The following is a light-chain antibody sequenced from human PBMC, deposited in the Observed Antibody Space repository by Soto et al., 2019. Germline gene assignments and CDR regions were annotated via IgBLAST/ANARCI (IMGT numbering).Light chain of an antibody. V-gene: IGKV3-20*01. J-gene: IGKJ2*01. CDR1: QAIRNDY. CDR2: DAS. Sequence: EIVLTQSPGTLSLSQGERATLSCRASQAIRNDYLAWYQQKPAQAPRLLIYDASTRATGIPDRFSGSGSGTDFTLTISGLEPEDFAVYYCQHYGSSPRTFGQGTKLEIK. CDR3: QHYGSSPRT.